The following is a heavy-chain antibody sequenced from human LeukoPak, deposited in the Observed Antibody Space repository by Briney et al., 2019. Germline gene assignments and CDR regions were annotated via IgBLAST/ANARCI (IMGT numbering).Heavy chain of an antibody. Sequence: PGGSLRLSCAASGFTFSSYSMNWVRQAPGKGLEWVSSISSSSYIYYADSVKGRFTISRDNSKNTLYLQMNSLRAEDTAVYYCASDIVVVVAATDYWGQGTLVTVSS. CDR3: ASDIVVVVAATDY. CDR1: GFTFSSYS. CDR2: ISSSSYI. J-gene: IGHJ4*02. D-gene: IGHD2-15*01. V-gene: IGHV3-21*04.